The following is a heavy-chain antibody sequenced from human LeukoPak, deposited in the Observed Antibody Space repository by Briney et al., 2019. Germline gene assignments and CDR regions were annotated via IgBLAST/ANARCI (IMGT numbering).Heavy chain of an antibody. CDR1: GFTFSSYW. J-gene: IGHJ4*02. D-gene: IGHD5-24*01. V-gene: IGHV3-74*01. CDR3: SRDLRGRDDY. Sequence: PGGSLRLSCAVSGFTFSSYWMHWVRQAPGKGLVWVSRINTGGSTTDYADSVKGRFTISRDNAKNTLYLQMNSLRAEDTAVYYCSRDLRGRDDYWGQGILVIVSS. CDR2: INTGGSTT.